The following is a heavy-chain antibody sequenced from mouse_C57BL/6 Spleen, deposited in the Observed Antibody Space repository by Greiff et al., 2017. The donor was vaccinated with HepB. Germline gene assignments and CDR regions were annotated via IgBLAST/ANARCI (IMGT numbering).Heavy chain of an antibody. CDR2: SRNKANDYTT. J-gene: IGHJ4*01. V-gene: IGHV7-1*01. CDR3: ARDGGDYAMDY. CDR1: VFTFSAFY. Sequence: EVKLMASGGGLVQSGRSLRLSCATSVFTFSAFYMAWVRQAPGKGLEWIAASRNKANDYTTEYSASVKGRFLVSRDTSQIILYLQMNALRAEDTAIYYCARDGGDYAMDYWGQGTSVTVSS.